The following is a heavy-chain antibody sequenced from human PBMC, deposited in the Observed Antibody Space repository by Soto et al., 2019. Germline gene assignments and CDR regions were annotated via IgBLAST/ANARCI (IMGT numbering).Heavy chain of an antibody. CDR2: IYYSGST. J-gene: IGHJ5*02. Sequence: SETLSLTCTVSGGSISSSSYYWGWIRQPPGKGLEWIGSIYYSGSTYYNPSLKSRVTISVDTSKNQFSLKLNSVTAADTAVYYCARVSEDFWSGFRGWFDPWGQGTLVTVSS. CDR3: ARVSEDFWSGFRGWFDP. V-gene: IGHV4-39*07. D-gene: IGHD3-3*01. CDR1: GGSISSSSYY.